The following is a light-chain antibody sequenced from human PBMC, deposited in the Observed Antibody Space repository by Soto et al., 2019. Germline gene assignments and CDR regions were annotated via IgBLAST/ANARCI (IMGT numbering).Light chain of an antibody. V-gene: IGKV1-27*01. J-gene: IGKJ3*01. CDR2: AAS. CDR3: QKYNSAPLP. CDR1: QDIRNY. Sequence: DIQMTQSPSSLSASVGDRVTITCRASQDIRNYLAWYQQKPGKVPKVLIYAASTLQSGVPSRFSGSGSGTDFTLTISSLQPEDVATYYCQKYNSAPLPFGPGTKVDIK.